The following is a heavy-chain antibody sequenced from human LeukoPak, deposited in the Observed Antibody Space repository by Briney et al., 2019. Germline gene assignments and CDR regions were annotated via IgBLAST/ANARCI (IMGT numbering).Heavy chain of an antibody. D-gene: IGHD6-6*01. Sequence: GGSLRLSCAASGFTFSSYWMTWVRQAPGKGLEWVSLIYSGGSTYYADSVKGRFTISRDNAKNSLYLQMNSLRAEDTALYYCARVGSSSSYFYYMDVWGKGTTVTVSS. CDR2: IYSGGST. CDR1: GFTFSSYW. J-gene: IGHJ6*03. CDR3: ARVGSSSSYFYYMDV. V-gene: IGHV3-66*01.